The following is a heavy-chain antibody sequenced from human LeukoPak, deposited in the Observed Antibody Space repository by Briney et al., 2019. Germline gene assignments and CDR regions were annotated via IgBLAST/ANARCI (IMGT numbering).Heavy chain of an antibody. CDR3: ARDLEGYSSSWYGAFDI. V-gene: IGHV3-33*08. CDR2: IGYDGSNK. D-gene: IGHD6-13*01. CDR1: GFTFSSYA. Sequence: GGSLGLSCAASGFTFSSYAMHGVGQAPGRGRKGVEVIGYDGSNKYYADSVKGRFTISRDNSKNTLYLQMNSLRAEDTAVYYCARDLEGYSSSWYGAFDIWGQGTMVTVSS. J-gene: IGHJ3*02.